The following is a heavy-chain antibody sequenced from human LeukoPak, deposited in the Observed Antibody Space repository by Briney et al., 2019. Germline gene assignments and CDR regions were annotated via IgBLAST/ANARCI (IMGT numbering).Heavy chain of an antibody. Sequence: GGSLRLSCAASGFTFSTYAMSWVRQAPGKGLEWVSAISGSGDSTYYADSVKGRFTISRDNSKNTLYLQMNSLRAEDTAVYYCAKMKTYYYDSSGYYRDAFDIWGQGTMVTVS. V-gene: IGHV3-23*01. J-gene: IGHJ3*02. CDR3: AKMKTYYYDSSGYYRDAFDI. CDR1: GFTFSTYA. CDR2: ISGSGDST. D-gene: IGHD3-22*01.